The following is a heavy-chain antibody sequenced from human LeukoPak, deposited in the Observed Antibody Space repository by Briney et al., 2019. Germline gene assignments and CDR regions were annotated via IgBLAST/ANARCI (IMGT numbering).Heavy chain of an antibody. CDR1: GFTFSNYW. D-gene: IGHD4-11*01. V-gene: IGHV3-74*01. Sequence: PGGSLRLSCVASGFTFSNYWMHWVRQAPGKGLVWVSRINSEGTSTSFADSVKGRFTVSRDNAKNTLYLQMNSLRAEDTAVYYCAKDRSDYSNYALGVLDYWGQGTQVTVSS. CDR3: AKDRSDYSNYALGVLDY. CDR2: INSEGTST. J-gene: IGHJ4*02.